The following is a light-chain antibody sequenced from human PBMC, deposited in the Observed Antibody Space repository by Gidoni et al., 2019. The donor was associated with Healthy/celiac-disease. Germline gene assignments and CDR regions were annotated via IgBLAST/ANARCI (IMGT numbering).Light chain of an antibody. Sequence: EIVMTQSPATLSVSPGERATLSCRASQSVSSNLAWYQQKPGQAPRLLIYGASTRATGIPARFSGSGSGTEFTLTISSRQSEDFAVYYCQQYNNWPRTFXXXTKVEIK. J-gene: IGKJ1*01. CDR1: QSVSSN. V-gene: IGKV3-15*01. CDR2: GAS. CDR3: QQYNNWPRT.